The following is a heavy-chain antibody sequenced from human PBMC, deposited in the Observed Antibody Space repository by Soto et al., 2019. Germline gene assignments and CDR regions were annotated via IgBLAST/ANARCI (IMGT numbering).Heavy chain of an antibody. D-gene: IGHD3-3*01. CDR3: AKGAVSDYDFWSGYYGAHWFDT. J-gene: IGHJ5*02. Sequence: GSLGLSCAASGFTFSSYAMSWVRQAPGKGLEWVSAISGSGGRTYYADSVKGRFTISRDNSKNTLYLQMNSLRAEDTAVYYCAKGAVSDYDFWSGYYGAHWFDTWGQGTLVTVSS. CDR1: GFTFSSYA. V-gene: IGHV3-23*01. CDR2: ISGSGGRT.